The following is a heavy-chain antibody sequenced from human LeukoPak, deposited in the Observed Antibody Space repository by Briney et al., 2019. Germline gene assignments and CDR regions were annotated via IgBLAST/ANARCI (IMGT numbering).Heavy chain of an antibody. CDR3: ARLKVADSESFDI. CDR1: GGSIDSHF. CDR2: IFFSGST. V-gene: IGHV4-59*08. J-gene: IGHJ3*02. Sequence: SETLSLTCTVSGGSIDSHFWSWIRQPPGKGLEWIGNIFFSGSTNNNPSLESRLTISQDSSKNQVSLRLAPATAADTAIYYCARLKVADSESFDIWGHGTLVAVSS.